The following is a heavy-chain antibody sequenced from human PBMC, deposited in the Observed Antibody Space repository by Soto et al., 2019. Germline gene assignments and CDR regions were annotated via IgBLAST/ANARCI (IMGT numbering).Heavy chain of an antibody. CDR2: IWYDGSNK. CDR1: GFTFSSYG. V-gene: IGHV3-33*01. CDR3: ARAVTYPYYYGSGSYLDYYGMDV. Sequence: PGGSLRLSCAASGFTFSSYGMHWVRQAPGKGLEWVAVIWYDGSNKYYADSVKGRFTISRDNSKNTLYLQMNSLRAEDTAVYYCARAVTYPYYYGSGSYLDYYGMDVWGQGTTVTVSS. J-gene: IGHJ6*02. D-gene: IGHD3-10*01.